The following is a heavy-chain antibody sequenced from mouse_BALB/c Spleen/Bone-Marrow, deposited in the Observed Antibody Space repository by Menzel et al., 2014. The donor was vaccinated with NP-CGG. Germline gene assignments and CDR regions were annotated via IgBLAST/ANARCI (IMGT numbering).Heavy chain of an antibody. CDR1: GFNIKDTY. CDR2: IDPANGNT. CDR3: ARLITTDY. D-gene: IGHD2-4*01. J-gene: IGHJ2*01. V-gene: IGHV14-3*02. Sequence: EVMLVESGAELVKPGASVKLSCTASGFNIKDTYMHWVKQRPEQGLEWIGRIDPANGNTKYDPKFQGKATITADTSSNTAYLQLSSLTSEDTAVYYCARLITTDYWGQGTTPTVSS.